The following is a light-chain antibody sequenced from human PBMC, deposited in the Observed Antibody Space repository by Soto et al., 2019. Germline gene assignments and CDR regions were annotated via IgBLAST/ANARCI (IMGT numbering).Light chain of an antibody. Sequence: QSALTQPRSVSGSAGQSVSIFCTGTSSDVGGYNYVSWYQQHPGKAPKVMIYDVTKRPPGVPDRFSGSKSGNTASLTISGXQSEDEADYYCSSYAGRYTYVFGTGTKVTVL. CDR2: DVT. CDR3: SSYAGRYTYV. J-gene: IGLJ1*01. CDR1: SSDVGGYNY. V-gene: IGLV2-11*01.